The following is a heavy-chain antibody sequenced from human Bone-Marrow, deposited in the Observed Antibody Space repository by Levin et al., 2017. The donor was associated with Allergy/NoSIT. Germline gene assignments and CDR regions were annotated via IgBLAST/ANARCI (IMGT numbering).Heavy chain of an antibody. CDR2: IIPIFGTA. CDR3: ARDRGYSSSLPQPYGMDV. D-gene: IGHD6-13*01. J-gene: IGHJ6*02. CDR1: GGTFSSYA. V-gene: IGHV1-69*13. Sequence: SVKVSCKASGGTFSSYAISWVRQAPGQGLEWMGGIIPIFGTANYAQKFQGRVTITADESTNTAYMELSSLRSEDTAVYYCARDRGYSSSLPQPYGMDVWGQGTTVTVSS.